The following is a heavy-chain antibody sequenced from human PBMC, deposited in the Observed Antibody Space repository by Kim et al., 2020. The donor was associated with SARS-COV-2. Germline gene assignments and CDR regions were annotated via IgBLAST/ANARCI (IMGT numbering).Heavy chain of an antibody. CDR2: IYYSGST. CDR1: GGSISSYY. Sequence: SETLSLTCTVSGGSISSYYWSWIRQPPGKGLEWIGYIYYSGSTIYNPSLKSRVTISVDTSKNQFSLKLSSVTAADTAVYYCARGSTYYYDSSGPWGFDYWGQGTLVTVSS. V-gene: IGHV4-59*01. D-gene: IGHD3-22*01. J-gene: IGHJ4*02. CDR3: ARGSTYYYDSSGPWGFDY.